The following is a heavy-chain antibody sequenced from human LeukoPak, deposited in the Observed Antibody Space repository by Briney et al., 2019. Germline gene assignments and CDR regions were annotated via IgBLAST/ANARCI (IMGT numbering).Heavy chain of an antibody. Sequence: SETLSLTCTVSGGSISSGGYYWSWIRQHPGKGLEWIGYIYYSGSTYYNPSLKSRVTISVDTSKNQFSLKLSSVTAADTAVYYCARARSVLRFLEWSRSGYFDYWGQGTLVTVSS. J-gene: IGHJ4*02. CDR2: IYYSGST. CDR3: ARARSVLRFLEWSRSGYFDY. D-gene: IGHD3-3*01. V-gene: IGHV4-31*03. CDR1: GGSISSGGYY.